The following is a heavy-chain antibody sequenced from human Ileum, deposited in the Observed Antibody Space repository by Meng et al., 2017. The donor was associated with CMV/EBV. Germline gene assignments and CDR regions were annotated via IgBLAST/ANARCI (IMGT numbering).Heavy chain of an antibody. CDR3: ARSNFAYHLDY. J-gene: IGHJ4*02. V-gene: IGHV3-72*01. Sequence: TSGYIFSDHYLDWVRQAPGKGLEWVGLTRNKANSYTTEYAASVQGRFTISRDDSKNSVYLQMNSLKNEDTAVYYCARSNFAYHLDYWGQGTLVTVSS. D-gene: IGHD3-3*02. CDR1: GYIFSDHY. CDR2: TRNKANSYTT.